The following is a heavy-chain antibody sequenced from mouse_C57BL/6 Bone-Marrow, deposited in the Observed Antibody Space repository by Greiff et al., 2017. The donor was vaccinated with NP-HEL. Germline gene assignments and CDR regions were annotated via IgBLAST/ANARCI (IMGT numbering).Heavy chain of an antibody. J-gene: IGHJ4*01. D-gene: IGHD1-1*01. CDR2: INPNNGGT. CDR3: ARSLITTVRGDAMDY. V-gene: IGHV1-26*01. Sequence: EVQLQQSGPELVKPGASVKISCKASGYTFTDYYMNWVKQSHGKSLEWIGDINPNNGGTSYNQKFKGKATLTVDKSSSTAYMELRSLTSEDSAVYYCARSLITTVRGDAMDYWGQGTSVTVSS. CDR1: GYTFTDYY.